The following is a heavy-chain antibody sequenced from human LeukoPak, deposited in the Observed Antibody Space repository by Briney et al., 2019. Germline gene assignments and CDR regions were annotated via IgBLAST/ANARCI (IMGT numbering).Heavy chain of an antibody. CDR2: IIPIFGTA. D-gene: IGHD3-10*01. Sequence: SVKVSCKASGGTFSSYAISWVRQAPGQGLEWMGGIIPIFGTANYAQKFQGRVTITADESTSTAYMELSSLRSEDTAVYYCARGLSGRGHYSDYWGQGALVTVSS. CDR1: GGTFSSYA. V-gene: IGHV1-69*13. J-gene: IGHJ4*02. CDR3: ARGLSGRGHYSDY.